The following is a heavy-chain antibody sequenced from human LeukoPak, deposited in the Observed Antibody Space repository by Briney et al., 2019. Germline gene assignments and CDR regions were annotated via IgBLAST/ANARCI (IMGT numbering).Heavy chain of an antibody. CDR2: IKQDGSEK. D-gene: IGHD2-15*01. V-gene: IGHV3-7*03. CDR3: AKDQAVVVVAPFDY. J-gene: IGHJ4*02. Sequence: GGSLRLSCAASGFTFSSYWMSWVRQAPGKGLEWVANIKQDGSEKYYLDSVKGRFTISRDNAKNSLYLKMNSLRAEDTAVYYCAKDQAVVVVAPFDYWGQGTLVTVSS. CDR1: GFTFSSYW.